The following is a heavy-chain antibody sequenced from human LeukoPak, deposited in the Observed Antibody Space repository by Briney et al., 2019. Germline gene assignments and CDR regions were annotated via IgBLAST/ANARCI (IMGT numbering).Heavy chain of an antibody. CDR1: GGSISSSSYY. J-gene: IGHJ4*02. CDR2: IYYSGST. D-gene: IGHD6-19*01. Sequence: SETLSLTCTVSGGSISSSSYYWGWIRQPPGKGLEWIGSIYYSGSTYYNPSLKSRVTISVDTSKNQFSLKLSSVTAVDTAVYYCARHFPGVAVAGYYFDYWGQGTLVTVSS. V-gene: IGHV4-39*01. CDR3: ARHFPGVAVAGYYFDY.